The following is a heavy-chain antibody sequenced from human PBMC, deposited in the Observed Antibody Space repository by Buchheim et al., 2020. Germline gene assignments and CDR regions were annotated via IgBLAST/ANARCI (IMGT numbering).Heavy chain of an antibody. CDR1: GGSISSYY. Sequence: QVQLQESGPGLVKPSETLSLTCTVSGGSISSYYWSWIRQPPGKGLEWIGYIYYSGSTNYNPSLKSRVTISVDTSKNQFPLKLSSVTAADTAVYYCARASMITFGGVIVNGWFDPWGHGTL. V-gene: IGHV4-59*01. J-gene: IGHJ5*02. CDR2: IYYSGST. D-gene: IGHD3-16*02. CDR3: ARASMITFGGVIVNGWFDP.